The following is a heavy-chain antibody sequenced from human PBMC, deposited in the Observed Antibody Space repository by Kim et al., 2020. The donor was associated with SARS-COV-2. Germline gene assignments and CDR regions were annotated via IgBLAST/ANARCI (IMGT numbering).Heavy chain of an antibody. V-gene: IGHV1-46*01. CDR3: ARSGFYDSSGYYWDY. CDR2: INPSGGST. J-gene: IGHJ4*02. CDR1: GYTFTSYY. Sequence: ASVKVSCKASGYTFTSYYIHWVRQAPGQGLEWMGIINPSGGSTSYAQKFQGRVSVTRDTSTSTVYMELSSLRSEDTALYYCARSGFYDSSGYYWDYWGQGTLVTVSS. D-gene: IGHD3-22*01.